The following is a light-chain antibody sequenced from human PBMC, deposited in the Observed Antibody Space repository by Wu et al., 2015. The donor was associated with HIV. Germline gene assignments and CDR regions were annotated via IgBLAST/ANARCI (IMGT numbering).Light chain of an antibody. CDR3: QQRGNWLIT. CDR2: DAS. V-gene: IGKV3-11*01. J-gene: IGKJ5*01. Sequence: EIVLTQSPATLSLSPGERATLSCRASQSVSRYLAWCQQKPGQAPRLLIYDASNRATGIPARFSGSGSGTDFTLTISSLEPEDFAVYYCQQRGNWLITFGQGTRLEIK. CDR1: QSVSRY.